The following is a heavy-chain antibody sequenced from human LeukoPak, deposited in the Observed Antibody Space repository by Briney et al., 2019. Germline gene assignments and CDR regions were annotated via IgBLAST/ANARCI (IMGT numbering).Heavy chain of an antibody. V-gene: IGHV4-30-4*08. CDR2: IYYSGST. Sequence: SETLSLTCTVSGGSISSGDYYWSWIRQPPGKVLVWIGYIYYSGSTSYNPAFKSRVTISVDTYKNQFSLKLSSVTAADTAVYYCARTAEYSTIYFDLWGRGTLVTVSS. J-gene: IGHJ2*01. D-gene: IGHD6-6*01. CDR1: GGSISSGDYY. CDR3: ARTAEYSTIYFDL.